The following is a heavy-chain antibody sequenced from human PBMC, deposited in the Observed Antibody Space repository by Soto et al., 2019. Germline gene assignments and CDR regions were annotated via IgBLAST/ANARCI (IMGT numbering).Heavy chain of an antibody. D-gene: IGHD2-15*01. CDR2: ISSSSSTI. CDR3: ARDLRPVSPRADCSGGSCYGY. V-gene: IGHV3-48*01. Sequence: GGSLRLSCAAPGFTFSSYSMNWVRQAPGKGLEWVSYISSSSSTIYYADSVKGRFTISRDNAKNSLYLQMNSLRAEDTAVYYCARDLRPVSPRADCSGGSCYGYWGQGTLVTVSS. J-gene: IGHJ4*02. CDR1: GFTFSSYS.